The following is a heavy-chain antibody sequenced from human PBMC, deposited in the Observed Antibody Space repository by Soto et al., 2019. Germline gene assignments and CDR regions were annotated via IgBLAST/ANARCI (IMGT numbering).Heavy chain of an antibody. Sequence: QVQLVESGGGVVQPGRSLRLSCAASGFTFSSYAMHWVRQAPGKGLEWVAVISYDGSNKYYADSVKGRFTISRDNSKKTLYLQMNRLRAEDTAVYYCARAHGDLGYDILTGYYDYWGQGTLVTVSS. V-gene: IGHV3-30-3*01. D-gene: IGHD3-9*01. CDR1: GFTFSSYA. J-gene: IGHJ4*02. CDR3: ARAHGDLGYDILTGYYDY. CDR2: ISYDGSNK.